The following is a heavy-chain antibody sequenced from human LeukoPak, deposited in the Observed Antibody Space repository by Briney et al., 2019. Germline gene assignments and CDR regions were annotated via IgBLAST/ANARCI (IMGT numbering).Heavy chain of an antibody. D-gene: IGHD6-13*01. CDR1: GGSISSSSYY. J-gene: IGHJ6*03. CDR3: AKLSYSSSYNYYYYMDV. Sequence: PSETLSLTCTVSGGSISSSSYYWGWIRQPPGKGLEWIGSIYYSGSTYYNPSLKSRVTISVDTSKNQFSLKLSSVTAADTAVYYCAKLSYSSSYNYYYYMDVWGKGTTVTVSS. V-gene: IGHV4-39*01. CDR2: IYYSGST.